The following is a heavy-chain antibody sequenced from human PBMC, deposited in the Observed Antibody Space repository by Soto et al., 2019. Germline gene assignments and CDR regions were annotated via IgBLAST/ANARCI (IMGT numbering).Heavy chain of an antibody. J-gene: IGHJ5*02. CDR2: INHSGST. CDR1: GGSFSGYY. V-gene: IGHV4-34*01. D-gene: IGHD3-3*01. Sequence: QVQLQQWGAGLLKPSETLSLICAVYGGSFSGYYWSWIRQPPGKGLEWIGEINHSGSTNYNPSLKSRVTISVDTSKNQFSLKLSSVTAADTAVYYCARGMPLEWFFNWFDPWGQGTLVTVSS. CDR3: ARGMPLEWFFNWFDP.